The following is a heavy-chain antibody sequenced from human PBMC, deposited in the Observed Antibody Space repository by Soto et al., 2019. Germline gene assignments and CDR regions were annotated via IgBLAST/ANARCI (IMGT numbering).Heavy chain of an antibody. Sequence: EVQLVESGGGLVQPGGSLRLSCAASGFTFSSYSMNWVRQAPGKGLEWVSYISSSSSTIYYADSVKGRFTISRDNAKNLLYLQMNSLRAEDTAVYYCAGQGGSRLNWFDPWGQGTLVTVSS. J-gene: IGHJ5*02. CDR1: GFTFSSYS. CDR2: ISSSSSTI. V-gene: IGHV3-48*01. CDR3: AGQGGSRLNWFDP. D-gene: IGHD6-13*01.